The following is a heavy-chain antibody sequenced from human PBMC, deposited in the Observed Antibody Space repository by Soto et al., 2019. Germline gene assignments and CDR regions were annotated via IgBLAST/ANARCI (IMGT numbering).Heavy chain of an antibody. J-gene: IGHJ4*02. CDR3: ARGTVTTTYFDY. D-gene: IGHD4-4*01. CDR2: IYYSGST. V-gene: IGHV4-31*03. Sequence: LSLTCTVSGGSISSGGYYWSWIRQHPGKGLEWIGYIYYSGSTYYNPSLKSRVTISVDTSKNQFSLKLSSVTAADTAVYYCARGTVTTTYFDYWGQGTLVTVSS. CDR1: GGSISSGGYY.